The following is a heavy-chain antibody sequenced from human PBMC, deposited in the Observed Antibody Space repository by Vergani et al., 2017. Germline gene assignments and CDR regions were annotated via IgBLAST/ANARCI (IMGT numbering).Heavy chain of an antibody. Sequence: QVQLQESGPGLVKPSQTLSLTCTVSGGSISSGGYYWSWIRQHPGKGLEWIGYIYYSGSTYYNPSLKSRVTISVDTSKTQFSLKLSSVTAADTAVYYCARVPHYDILTGYYLGAGAFDIWGQGTMVTVSS. CDR3: ARVPHYDILTGYYLGAGAFDI. CDR2: IYYSGST. D-gene: IGHD3-9*01. V-gene: IGHV4-31*03. CDR1: GGSISSGGYY. J-gene: IGHJ3*02.